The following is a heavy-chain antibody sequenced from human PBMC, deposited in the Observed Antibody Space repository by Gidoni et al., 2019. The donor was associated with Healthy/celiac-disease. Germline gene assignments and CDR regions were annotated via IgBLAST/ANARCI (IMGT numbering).Heavy chain of an antibody. D-gene: IGHD5-18*01. CDR3: AKDKGYSYGYGARPTYYFDY. Sequence: EVQLVESGGGLVQPWGSLSLSCAASGFTFISYALSWVRQAPGKGLEWVLAISGSGGSTYYADSVKGRFTSSRDNSKNMLYLQMNSLRAEDTAVYYCAKDKGYSYGYGARPTYYFDYWGQGTLVTVSS. CDR1: GFTFISYA. V-gene: IGHV3-23*04. J-gene: IGHJ4*02. CDR2: ISGSGGST.